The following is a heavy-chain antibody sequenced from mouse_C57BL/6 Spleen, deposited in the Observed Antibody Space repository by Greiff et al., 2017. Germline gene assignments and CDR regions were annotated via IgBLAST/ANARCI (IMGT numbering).Heavy chain of an antibody. CDR3: VREIDDYDGGWFAY. J-gene: IGHJ3*01. CDR2: SRNKANGYTT. Sequence: EVQGVESGGGLVQPGGSLSLSCAASGFTFTDYYMSWVRQPPGKALEWLGFSRNKANGYTTEYSASVKGRFTISRDNSQSVLYLQMSARRAEDSATEYCVREIDDYDGGWFAYWGQGTLVTVSA. CDR1: GFTFTDYY. D-gene: IGHD2-4*01. V-gene: IGHV7-3*01.